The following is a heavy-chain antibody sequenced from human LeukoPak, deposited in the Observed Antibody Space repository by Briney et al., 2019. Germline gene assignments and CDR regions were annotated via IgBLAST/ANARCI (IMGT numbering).Heavy chain of an antibody. V-gene: IGHV4-34*01. CDR3: ARDNYYGSGSYSPLLDY. Sequence: SETLSLTCAVYGGSFSAYYWTWIRQPPGKGLEWIGEINHSGSTNYNPSLKSRVTISVDTSKNQFSLNLSSVTAADTAVYYCARDNYYGSGSYSPLLDYWGQGTLVTVSS. J-gene: IGHJ4*02. D-gene: IGHD3-10*01. CDR2: INHSGST. CDR1: GGSFSAYY.